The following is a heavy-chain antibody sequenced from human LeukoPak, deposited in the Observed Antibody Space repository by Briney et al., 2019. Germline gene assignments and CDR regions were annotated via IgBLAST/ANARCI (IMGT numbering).Heavy chain of an antibody. CDR3: ARVGLGHRLGYCSGGSCYSGDYYYYYMDV. V-gene: IGHV1-2*02. CDR1: GYTFTGYY. Sequence: ASVKVSRKASGYTFTGYYMHWVRQPPGQGREWMGWINPNSGGTNYAQKFQGRVTMTRDTSISTAYMELSRLRSDDTAVYYCARVGLGHRLGYCSGGSCYSGDYYYYYMDVWGKGTTVTVSS. CDR2: INPNSGGT. J-gene: IGHJ6*03. D-gene: IGHD2-15*01.